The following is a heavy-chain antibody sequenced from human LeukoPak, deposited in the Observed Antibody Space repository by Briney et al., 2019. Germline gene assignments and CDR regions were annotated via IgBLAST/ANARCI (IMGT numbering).Heavy chain of an antibody. D-gene: IGHD2-15*01. CDR1: GFTFSGSA. CDR3: TRDLGYCSGGSCCS. Sequence: GGSLRLSCAASGFTFSGSAMHWVRQASGKGLEWVGRIRSKANSYATAYVASVKGRFTISRDDSKNTAYLQMNSLKTEDTAVYYCTRDLGYCSGGSCCSWGQGTLVTVSS. J-gene: IGHJ5*02. V-gene: IGHV3-73*01. CDR2: IRSKANSYAT.